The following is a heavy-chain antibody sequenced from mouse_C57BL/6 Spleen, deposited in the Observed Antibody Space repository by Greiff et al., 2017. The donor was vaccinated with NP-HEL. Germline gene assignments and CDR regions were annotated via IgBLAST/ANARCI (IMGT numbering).Heavy chain of an antibody. CDR1: GYTFTSYW. J-gene: IGHJ2*01. D-gene: IGHD2-5*01. CDR2: IDPSDSET. CDR3: ARSAYYSNYFDY. Sequence: QVQLQQPGAELVRPGSSVKLSCKASGYTFTSYWMHWVKQRPIQGLEWIGNIDPSDSETHYNQKFKDKATLTVDKSSSTAYMQLSSLTSEDSAVYYCARSAYYSNYFDYWGQVTTLTVSS. V-gene: IGHV1-52*01.